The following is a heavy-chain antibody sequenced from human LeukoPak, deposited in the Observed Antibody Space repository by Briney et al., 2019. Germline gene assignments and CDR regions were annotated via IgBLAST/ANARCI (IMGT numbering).Heavy chain of an antibody. CDR1: GYPFTSHW. V-gene: IGHV3-7*02. D-gene: IGHD6-19*01. CDR3: ASGGGWVFFN. J-gene: IGHJ4*02. Sequence: GGSLRLSCAASGYPFTSHWLSWFRQSPGRGLEWVAHINSDGSEKNYVDSVKGRFTISRDNARNSQFLQMNSLRAEDTAVYYCASGGGWVFFNWGQGTLVTVSS. CDR2: INSDGSEK.